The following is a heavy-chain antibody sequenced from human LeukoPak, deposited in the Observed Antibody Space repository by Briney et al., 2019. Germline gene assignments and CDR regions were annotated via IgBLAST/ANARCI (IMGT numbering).Heavy chain of an antibody. V-gene: IGHV4-34*01. D-gene: IGHD1-7*01. J-gene: IGHJ6*03. CDR2: INDSGRT. CDR3: ARRWNYGRNYYIDV. Sequence: SETLSLTCAVYGGSFSNYYWSWIRQPPGKGLEWIGEINDSGRTNYNPSPMSRVTVSVDTSKNQFSLRLTSVTATDTAVYYCARRWNYGRNYYIDVWGNGATVSVSS. CDR1: GGSFSNYY.